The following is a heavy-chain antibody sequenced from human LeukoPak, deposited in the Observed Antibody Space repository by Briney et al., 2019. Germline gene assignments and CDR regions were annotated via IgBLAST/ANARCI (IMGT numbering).Heavy chain of an antibody. D-gene: IGHD3-10*01. J-gene: IGHJ6*02. Sequence: GGSLRLSCAASGFTVSSNYMSWVRQAPGKGLEWVSVIYSGGSTYYADSVKGRFTISRDNSKNTLYLQMNSLRAEDTAVYYCARDGGYGSGSFYYYYGMDVWGQGTTVTVSS. CDR3: ARDGGYGSGSFYYYYGMDV. V-gene: IGHV3-66*01. CDR1: GFTVSSNY. CDR2: IYSGGST.